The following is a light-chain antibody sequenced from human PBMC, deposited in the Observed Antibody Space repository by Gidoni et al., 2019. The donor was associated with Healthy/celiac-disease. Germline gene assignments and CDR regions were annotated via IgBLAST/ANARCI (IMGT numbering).Light chain of an antibody. J-gene: IGKJ2*03. CDR3: QQYNSYSYS. V-gene: IGKV1-5*03. CDR1: QSISSW. Sequence: DIQMTKSPSTLSASVGDGFTITCRASQSISSWLAWYQQKPGKAPKLLIYKASSLESGVPSRFSGSGSGTEFTLTISSLQPDDFATYYCQQYNSYSYSFGQGTKLEIK. CDR2: KAS.